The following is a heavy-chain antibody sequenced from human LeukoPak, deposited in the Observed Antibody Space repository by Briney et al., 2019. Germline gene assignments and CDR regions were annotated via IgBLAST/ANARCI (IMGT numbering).Heavy chain of an antibody. V-gene: IGHV3-23*01. CDR3: ARGTSSYDSSGYRVYYFDY. J-gene: IGHJ4*02. D-gene: IGHD3-22*01. CDR1: GFAFNNYA. Sequence: PGGSLRLSCAASGFAFNNYAMTWVRQAPGKGLEWVSNINDNGGQRHYADSVKGRFTISRDNSKNMMFLQMNSLRAEDTAVYYCARGTSSYDSSGYRVYYFDYWGQGTLVTVSS. CDR2: INDNGGQR.